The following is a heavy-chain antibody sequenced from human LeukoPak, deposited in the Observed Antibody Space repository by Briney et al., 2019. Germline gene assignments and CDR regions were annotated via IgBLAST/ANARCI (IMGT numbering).Heavy chain of an antibody. CDR3: ARERWHCRVNCYSVYYYALDV. D-gene: IGHD2-15*01. CDR1: GYTFTNYA. J-gene: IGHJ6*02. V-gene: IGHV1-3*01. CDR2: INPGNGDT. Sequence: ASVKVSCKGSGYTFTNYAVHWVRQAPGQRLEWLGWINPGNGDTKYSQNFQGRVTVISDTSAATAYVELNSLTSEDTAVYYCARERWHCRVNCYSVYYYALDVWGQGTTVTVSS.